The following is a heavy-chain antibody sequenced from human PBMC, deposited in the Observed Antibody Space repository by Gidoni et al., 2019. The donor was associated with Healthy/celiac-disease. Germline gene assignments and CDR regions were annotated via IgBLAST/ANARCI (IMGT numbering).Heavy chain of an antibody. CDR2: ISYDGSNK. CDR1: GFTFSTYG. D-gene: IGHD2-2*01. CDR3: AKDSPYCSSTSCNPGLDP. J-gene: IGHJ5*02. Sequence: QVQLVESGGGVVQPGRSLRLSCAASGFTFSTYGLHWVRPAPGKGLGWVAVISYDGSNKYYADSVKGRFTISRDNSKNTLYLQMNSLRAEDTAVYYCAKDSPYCSSTSCNPGLDPWGQGTLVTVSS. V-gene: IGHV3-30*18.